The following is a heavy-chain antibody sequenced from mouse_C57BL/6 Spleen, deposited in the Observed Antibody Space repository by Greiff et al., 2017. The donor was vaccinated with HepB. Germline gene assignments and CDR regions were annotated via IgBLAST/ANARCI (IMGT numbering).Heavy chain of an antibody. CDR3: ARDAVYGNYWYFDV. D-gene: IGHD2-10*02. Sequence: EVMLVESEGGLVQPGSSMKLSCTASGFTFSDYYMAWVRQVPEKGLEWVANINYDGSSTYYLDTLKSRFIISRDNAKNILYLQMSSLKSEDTATYYCARDAVYGNYWYFDVWGTGTTVTVSS. CDR2: INYDGSST. V-gene: IGHV5-16*01. CDR1: GFTFSDYY. J-gene: IGHJ1*03.